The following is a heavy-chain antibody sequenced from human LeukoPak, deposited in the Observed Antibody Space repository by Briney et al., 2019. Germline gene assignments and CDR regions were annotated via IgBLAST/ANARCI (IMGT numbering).Heavy chain of an antibody. Sequence: GRSLRLSCASSGFTFSSYWMHWVRHAPGKGLVCVSRIKSDGSTRYADFVKGRFTISRDNAKNTVSLQMNSLRAEDTGVYYCARAPSEIGGYYPEYFRHWGQGTLVTVSP. CDR3: ARAPSEIGGYYPEYFRH. V-gene: IGHV3-74*01. CDR1: GFTFSSYW. J-gene: IGHJ1*01. CDR2: IKSDGST. D-gene: IGHD3-22*01.